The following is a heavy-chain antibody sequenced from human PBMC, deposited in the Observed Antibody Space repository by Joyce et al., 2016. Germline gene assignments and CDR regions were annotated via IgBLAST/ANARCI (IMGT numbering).Heavy chain of an antibody. CDR3: ARLGAHYGSGSYSIPFDY. D-gene: IGHD3-10*01. CDR1: GGSISGYY. J-gene: IGHJ4*02. V-gene: IGHV4-59*08. Sequence: QVQLQESGPGLVKPSETLSLTCTVSGGSISGYYWSWIRQPPGKGLEWLGYIYYSGSTNDNPSLKSRVTISVDTSKNQLSLKLSSVTAADAAVYYCARLGAHYGSGSYSIPFDYWGRGTLVIVSS. CDR2: IYYSGST.